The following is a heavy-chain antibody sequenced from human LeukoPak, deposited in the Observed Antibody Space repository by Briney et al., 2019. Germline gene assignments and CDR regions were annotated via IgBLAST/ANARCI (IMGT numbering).Heavy chain of an antibody. CDR1: GFTFISYV. CDR3: AKVWGSGSYYAFDY. CDR2: ISSSGGST. D-gene: IGHD1-26*01. Sequence: GSLRLSCAASGFTFISYVMSWVRQAPGKGLEWVSGISSSGGSTYYADSVKGRFTISRDNSKNTLYLQMNSLRAEDTAVYYCAKVWGSGSYYAFDYWGQGTLVTVSS. J-gene: IGHJ4*02. V-gene: IGHV3-23*01.